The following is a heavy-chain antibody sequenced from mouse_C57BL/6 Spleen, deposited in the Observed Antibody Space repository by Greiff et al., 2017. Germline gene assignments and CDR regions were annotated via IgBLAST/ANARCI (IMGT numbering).Heavy chain of an antibody. Sequence: QVQLQQPGAELVKPGASVKLSCKASGYTFTSYWMHWVKQRPGQGLEWIVMIHPNSGSTNYNEKFKSKATLTVDKSSSTAYMQLSSLTSEDSAVYYCARGYDGYGDYFDYWGKGTTLTVSS. CDR2: IHPNSGST. J-gene: IGHJ2*01. D-gene: IGHD2-3*01. CDR1: GYTFTSYW. CDR3: ARGYDGYGDYFDY. V-gene: IGHV1-64*01.